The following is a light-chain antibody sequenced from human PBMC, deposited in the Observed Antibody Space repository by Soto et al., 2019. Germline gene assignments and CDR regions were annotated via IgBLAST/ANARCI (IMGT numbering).Light chain of an antibody. J-gene: IGLJ1*01. CDR3: SSYTSSTTLYV. Sequence: QSALTQPASASWSRGQSITISCTGTSSDVGRYNYVSWYQQRPGKAPQLMIYEVSNRPSGVSHRFSGSKSDNTASLTISGLQAEDEGDYYCSSYTSSTTLYVFGSGTKLTFL. V-gene: IGLV2-14*01. CDR1: SSDVGRYNY. CDR2: EVS.